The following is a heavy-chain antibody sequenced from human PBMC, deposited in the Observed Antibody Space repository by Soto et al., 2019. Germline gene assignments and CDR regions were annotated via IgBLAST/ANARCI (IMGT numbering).Heavy chain of an antibody. CDR3: ARDHKPPGRITISDDGMDV. V-gene: IGHV4-4*02. D-gene: IGHD3-3*01. CDR2: IYHSGST. J-gene: IGHJ6*02. CDR1: GGSISSSNW. Sequence: PSETLSLTCAVSGGSISSSNWWSWVRQPPGKGLEWIGEIYHSGSTNYNPSLKSRVTISVDKSKNQFSLKLSSVTAADTAVYYCARDHKPPGRITISDDGMDVWGQGTTVTVSS.